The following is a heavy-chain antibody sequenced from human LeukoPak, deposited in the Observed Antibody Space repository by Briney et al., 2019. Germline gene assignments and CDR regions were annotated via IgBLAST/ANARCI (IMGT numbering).Heavy chain of an antibody. D-gene: IGHD6-19*01. CDR3: AKDRSSGWYGPVEIDY. Sequence: GGSLRLSCAASGFTFSSYSMNWVRQAPGKGLEWVSAISGSGGSTYYADSVKGRFTISRDNSKNTLYLQMNSLRAEDTAVYYCAKDRSSGWYGPVEIDYWGQGTLVTVSS. CDR1: GFTFSSYS. CDR2: ISGSGGST. J-gene: IGHJ4*02. V-gene: IGHV3-23*01.